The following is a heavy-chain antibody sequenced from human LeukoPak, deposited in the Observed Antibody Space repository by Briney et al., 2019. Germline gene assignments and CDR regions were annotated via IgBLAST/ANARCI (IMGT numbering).Heavy chain of an antibody. Sequence: GGSLRFSCAVSGFTFSSYWMSWVRQAPGKGLEWVANMNQDGSEKYYVDSVKGRFTISRDNAKNSLYLQMNNLRAEDTAVYYCARGGELLRPADYWGQGTLVTVSS. V-gene: IGHV3-7*01. CDR1: GFTFSSYW. D-gene: IGHD3-16*01. J-gene: IGHJ4*02. CDR2: MNQDGSEK. CDR3: ARGGELLRPADY.